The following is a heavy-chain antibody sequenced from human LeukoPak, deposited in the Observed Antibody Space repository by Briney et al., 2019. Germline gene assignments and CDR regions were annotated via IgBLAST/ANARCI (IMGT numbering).Heavy chain of an antibody. Sequence: PGGSLRLSCAASGFTVSSNYMSWVRQAPGKGLEWVSVIYSGGSTYYADSVKGRFTISRDNSKNMLYLQMNSLRAEDTAVYYCARDLAGDGYSDYWGQGTLVTVSS. V-gene: IGHV3-53*01. D-gene: IGHD5-24*01. CDR1: GFTVSSNY. J-gene: IGHJ4*02. CDR3: ARDLAGDGYSDY. CDR2: IYSGGST.